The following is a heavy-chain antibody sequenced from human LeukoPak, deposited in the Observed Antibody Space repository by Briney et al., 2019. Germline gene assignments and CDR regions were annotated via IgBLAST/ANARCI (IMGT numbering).Heavy chain of an antibody. CDR2: IYYSGST. CDR1: GGSISSYY. CDR3: ARGDSSGYYSPPFDY. Sequence: SETLSLTCTVSGGSISSYYWSWIRQPPGKGLEWIGYIYYSGSTNYNPSLKSRVTISVDTSKNQFSLKLSSVTAADTAVYYCARGDSSGYYSPPFDYWGQGTLVTVPS. D-gene: IGHD3-22*01. J-gene: IGHJ4*02. V-gene: IGHV4-59*01.